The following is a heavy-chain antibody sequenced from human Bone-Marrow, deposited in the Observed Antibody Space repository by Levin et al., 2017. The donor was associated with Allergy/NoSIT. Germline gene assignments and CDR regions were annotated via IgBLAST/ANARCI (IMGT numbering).Heavy chain of an antibody. CDR2: MNPNSGNT. Sequence: GESLKISCKASGYTFSTYDITWVRQATGQGLEWVGWMNPNSGNTGYAQRFQGRVTMTRDTSISAAYMELSSLTSEDTAVYYCARAVRNQLVSDVWGQGTTVSVSS. D-gene: IGHD2-2*01. CDR1: GYTFSTYD. CDR3: ARAVRNQLVSDV. J-gene: IGHJ6*02. V-gene: IGHV1-8*01.